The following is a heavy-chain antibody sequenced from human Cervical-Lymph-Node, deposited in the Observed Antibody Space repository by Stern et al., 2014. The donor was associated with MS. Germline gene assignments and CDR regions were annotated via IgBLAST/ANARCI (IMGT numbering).Heavy chain of an antibody. D-gene: IGHD1-1*01. V-gene: IGHV3-53*01. Sequence: EVQLVESGGGVIQPGGSLRLSCTASGFTVSRDYMTWVRQAPGKGLEWASLITNVGSTFYTDSVTGRFTISRDDSKNTVYLHMTSLRAEDTAMYYCARDTSSPERSDWWGQGTLVTVSS. CDR1: GFTVSRDY. CDR2: ITNVGST. J-gene: IGHJ4*02. CDR3: ARDTSSPERSDW.